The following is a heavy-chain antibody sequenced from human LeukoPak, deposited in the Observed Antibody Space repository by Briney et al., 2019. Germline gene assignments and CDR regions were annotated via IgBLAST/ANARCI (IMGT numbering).Heavy chain of an antibody. CDR3: AREAMVRGMDV. J-gene: IGHJ6*02. CDR2: IYSGGST. Sequence: GGSLRLSCAASGFTVSSNYMSWVRQAPGKGLEWVSVIYSGGSTYYADSVKGRFTISRDNSKNTLYLQMNSLRAEDTAVYYCAREAMVRGMDVWGQGTTVTVSS. D-gene: IGHD3-10*01. CDR1: GFTVSSNY. V-gene: IGHV3-66*01.